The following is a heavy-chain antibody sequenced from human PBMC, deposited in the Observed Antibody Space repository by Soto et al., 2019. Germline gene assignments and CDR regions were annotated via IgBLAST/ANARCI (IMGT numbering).Heavy chain of an antibody. V-gene: IGHV4-59*01. J-gene: IGHJ4*02. CDR1: GGSISSYY. D-gene: IGHD1-1*01. Sequence: QVQLQESGPGLVKPSETLSLTCTVSGGSISSYYWSWIRQPPGKGLEWIGYIYYSGSTNYNPSLKSRVTISVDTSKNQFSLKLSSVTAADTAVYYCARVVTGTTWAPFDYWGQGTLVTVSS. CDR2: IYYSGST. CDR3: ARVVTGTTWAPFDY.